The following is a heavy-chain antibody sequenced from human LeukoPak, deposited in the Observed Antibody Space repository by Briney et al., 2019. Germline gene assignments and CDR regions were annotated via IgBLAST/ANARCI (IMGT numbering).Heavy chain of an antibody. V-gene: IGHV3-7*01. Sequence: PGGSLRLSCSASGFIFSSYWMSWVRQAPGKGPEWVANIKEDENEKYYVDSVKGRFTISRDNARNSLYLQMSNLTAEDTAVYYCARVLNFWMSDWGRGTLVSVSS. CDR2: IKEDENEK. J-gene: IGHJ4*02. CDR3: ARVLNFWMSD. CDR1: GFIFSSYW. D-gene: IGHD3-3*01.